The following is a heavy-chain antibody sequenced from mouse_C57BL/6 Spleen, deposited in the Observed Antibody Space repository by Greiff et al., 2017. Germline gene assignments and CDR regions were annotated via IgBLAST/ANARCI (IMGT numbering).Heavy chain of an antibody. Sequence: QVQLKQSGAELVRPGTSVKVSCKASGYAFTNYLIEWVKQRPGQGLEWIGVINPGGGGTNYNEKFKGKATLTADKSSSTAYMQLSSLTSEDSAVYFCARDYYGSSSFDYWGQGTTLTVSS. D-gene: IGHD1-1*01. CDR2: INPGGGGT. CDR3: ARDYYGSSSFDY. V-gene: IGHV1-54*01. CDR1: GYAFTNYL. J-gene: IGHJ2*01.